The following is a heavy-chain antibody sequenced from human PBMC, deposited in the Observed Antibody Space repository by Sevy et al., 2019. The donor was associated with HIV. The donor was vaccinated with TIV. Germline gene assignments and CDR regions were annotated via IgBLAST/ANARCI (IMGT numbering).Heavy chain of an antibody. CDR1: GFDIRSNY. J-gene: IGHJ4*02. Sequence: GGSLRLSCVVSGFDIRSNYMSWVRQAPGKGLEWVSHIYAGGTAYYADSVKGRFTFSRDDSKNTVSLQMRSLRVEDSAVYYCASEYCSRGSCFFDYWGLGIQVTVSS. V-gene: IGHV3-53*01. CDR3: ASEYCSRGSCFFDY. D-gene: IGHD2-15*01. CDR2: IYAGGTA.